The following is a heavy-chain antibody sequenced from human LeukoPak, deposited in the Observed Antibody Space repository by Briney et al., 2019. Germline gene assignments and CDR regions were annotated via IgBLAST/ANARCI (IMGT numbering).Heavy chain of an antibody. J-gene: IGHJ5*02. CDR3: ARQEIGLRSFDP. D-gene: IGHD3/OR15-3a*01. Sequence: SETLSLTCTVSGGSISSYYWSWIRQPAGKGLEWIGSIYYSGSTYYNPSLKSRVTISVDTSKNQFSLNLSSVTAADTAVYYCARQEIGLRSFDPWGQGTLVTVSS. CDR2: IYYSGST. V-gene: IGHV4-59*05. CDR1: GGSISSYY.